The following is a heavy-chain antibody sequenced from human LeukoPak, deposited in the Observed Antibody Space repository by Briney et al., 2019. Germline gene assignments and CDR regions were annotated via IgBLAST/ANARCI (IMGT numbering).Heavy chain of an antibody. Sequence: ASVKVSCKASGYIFTGYYMHWVRQAPGHGLEWMGRIYPKSGGTNYAQKFQGRVTMTRDTSISIAYMELSRLRSDDTAVYYCAREAYGGNPPDDAFDIWGGGTMVAVSS. J-gene: IGHJ3*02. D-gene: IGHD4-23*01. CDR2: IYPKSGGT. CDR1: GYIFTGYY. CDR3: AREAYGGNPPDDAFDI. V-gene: IGHV1-2*06.